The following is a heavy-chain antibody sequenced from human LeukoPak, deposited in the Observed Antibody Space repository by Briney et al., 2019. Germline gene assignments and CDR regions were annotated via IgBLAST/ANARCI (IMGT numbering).Heavy chain of an antibody. V-gene: IGHV1-18*01. J-gene: IGHJ4*02. Sequence: ASVKVSCKASGYTFTSYGISWVRQAPGQGLEWMGWISAYNDNTNYAQMLQGRVTMTTDTSTSTAYMELRSLRSDDTAIYYCARGGGQQLGDPRRWIDFWGQGTLVTVSS. CDR1: GYTFTSYG. CDR2: ISAYNDNT. CDR3: ARGGGQQLGDPRRWIDF. D-gene: IGHD6-13*01.